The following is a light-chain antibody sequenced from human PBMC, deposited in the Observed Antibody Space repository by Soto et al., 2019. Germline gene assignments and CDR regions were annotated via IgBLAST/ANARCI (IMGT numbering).Light chain of an antibody. CDR3: SSFAGSPVV. Sequence: QSALTQPPSASGSPGQSVTITCSGTSSDVGEENYVSWYQQHPGKVPKLILYEVSKRPSGVPDRFCGSRSGNTASLTVSGLQAEDEADYYCSSFAGSPVVFGGGTKVTVL. V-gene: IGLV2-8*01. CDR2: EVS. J-gene: IGLJ2*01. CDR1: SSDVGEENY.